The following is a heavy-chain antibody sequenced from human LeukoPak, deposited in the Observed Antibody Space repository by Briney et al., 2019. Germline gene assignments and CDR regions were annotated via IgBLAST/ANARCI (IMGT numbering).Heavy chain of an antibody. CDR3: ARTSASCTNGVCPANWFDP. CDR2: IYYSGTT. CDR1: GGSISSSNYY. J-gene: IGHJ5*02. V-gene: IGHV4-39*01. Sequence: SETLSLTCTVSGGSISSSNYYWGWIRQPPGKGLERIGKIYYSGTTYYNPSLKSRVTISVDTSKNQFSLKLSFVTAADTAVYYCARTSASCTNGVCPANWFDPWGQGTLVTVSS. D-gene: IGHD2-8*01.